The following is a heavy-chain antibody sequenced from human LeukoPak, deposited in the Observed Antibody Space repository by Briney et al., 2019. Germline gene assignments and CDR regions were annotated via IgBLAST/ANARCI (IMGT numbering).Heavy chain of an antibody. CDR2: ISWNSGII. V-gene: IGHV3-9*01. J-gene: IGHJ4*02. Sequence: PGGSLRLSCAASGFTFDDYAMHWVRQAPGKGLEWVSRISWNSGIIDYADSVQGRFTISRDNAKSSLYLQIHSLRPEDTALYYCAKSSGDSFFDYWGQGALVTASS. CDR3: AKSSGDSFFDY. CDR1: GFTFDDYA.